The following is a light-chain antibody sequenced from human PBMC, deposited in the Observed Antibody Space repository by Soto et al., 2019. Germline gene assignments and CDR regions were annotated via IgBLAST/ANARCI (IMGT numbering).Light chain of an antibody. Sequence: QLVLTQSPSASASLGASVKLTCTLSSRHTNYAIAWHQQQPEKGPRFLMNLNSDGSHTKGDGIPDRFSGSSSGAQRYLIISSPQSEDEADYYCQTWDTGIGVFGGGTKLTVL. J-gene: IGLJ3*02. V-gene: IGLV4-69*01. CDR1: SRHTNYA. CDR3: QTWDTGIGV. CDR2: LNSDGSH.